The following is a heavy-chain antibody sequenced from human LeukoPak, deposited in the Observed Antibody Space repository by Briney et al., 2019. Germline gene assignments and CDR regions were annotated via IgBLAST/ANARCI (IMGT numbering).Heavy chain of an antibody. D-gene: IGHD2-2*02. CDR2: ISAYNGNT. J-gene: IGHJ5*02. CDR1: GYTFTSYY. CDR3: ARDPHIVVVPAAIRGWFDP. V-gene: IGHV1-18*04. Sequence: ASVKVSCKASGYTFTSYYMHWVRQAPGQGLEWMGWISAYNGNTNYAQKLQGRLTMTTDTSTSTAYMELRSLRSDDTAVYYCARDPHIVVVPAAIRGWFDPWGQGTLVTVSS.